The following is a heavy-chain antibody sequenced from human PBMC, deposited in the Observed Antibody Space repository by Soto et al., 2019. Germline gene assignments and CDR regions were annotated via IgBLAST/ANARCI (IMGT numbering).Heavy chain of an antibody. CDR1: GFSLSTTGMC. D-gene: IGHD1-26*01. Sequence: SGPTLVKPTQTLTLTCTFSGFSLSTTGMCVSWIRQPPGKALEWLALIDWEDDTYYRASLTTRLSISRDTSENQVVFTMTNMDPMDTATYYCARAVGANSPFDYWGPGTLVTVSS. J-gene: IGHJ4*02. CDR3: ARAVGANSPFDY. V-gene: IGHV2-70*01. CDR2: IDWEDDT.